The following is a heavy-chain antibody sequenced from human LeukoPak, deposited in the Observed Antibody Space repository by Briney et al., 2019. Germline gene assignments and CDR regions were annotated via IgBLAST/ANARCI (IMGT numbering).Heavy chain of an antibody. CDR1: GGSSSGYY. CDR2: INHSGST. J-gene: IGHJ6*02. V-gene: IGHV4-34*01. Sequence: SETLSLTCAVYGGSSSGYYWSWIRQPPGKGLEWIGEINHSGSTDYNPSLKSRVTISVDTSKNQFSLKLSSVTAADTAVYYCARAAAAAGVSYYYYYGMDVWGQGTTVTVSS. D-gene: IGHD6-13*01. CDR3: ARAAAAAGVSYYYYYGMDV.